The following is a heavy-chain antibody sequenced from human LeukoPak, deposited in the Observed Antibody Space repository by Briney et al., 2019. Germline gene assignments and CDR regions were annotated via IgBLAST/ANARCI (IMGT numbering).Heavy chain of an antibody. Sequence: PGGSLRLSCAASGFTFSSYAMHWVRQAPGKGLEWVAVISYDGSNKYYADSVKGRFTISRDNSKNTLYLQVNSLRAEDTAVYYCAREYSSGWYNLGNYYYGMDVWGQGTTVTVSS. J-gene: IGHJ6*02. D-gene: IGHD6-19*01. CDR3: AREYSSGWYNLGNYYYGMDV. CDR2: ISYDGSNK. V-gene: IGHV3-30-3*01. CDR1: GFTFSSYA.